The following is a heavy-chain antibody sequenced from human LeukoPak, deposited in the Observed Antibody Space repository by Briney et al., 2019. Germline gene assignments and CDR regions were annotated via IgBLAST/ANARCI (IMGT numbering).Heavy chain of an antibody. CDR2: FDPEDGET. CDR1: GYTLTELS. V-gene: IGHV1-24*01. D-gene: IGHD4-17*01. CDR3: AIPDYGDYGATYYFDY. Sequence: GASVKVSCKVSGYTLTELSMHWVRQAPGKGLEWMGGFDPEDGETIYAQKFQGRVTMTEDTSTDTAYMELSSLRSEDTAVYYCAIPDYGDYGATYYFDYWAQRTLVTVSS. J-gene: IGHJ4*02.